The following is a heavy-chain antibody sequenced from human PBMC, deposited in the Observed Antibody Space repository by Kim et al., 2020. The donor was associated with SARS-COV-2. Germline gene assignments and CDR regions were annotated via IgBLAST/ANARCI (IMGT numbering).Heavy chain of an antibody. J-gene: IGHJ4*02. D-gene: IGHD6-6*01. Sequence: YSPSFQGHVTISADKSISTAYLQWSSLKASDTAMYYCARHDSSASEVDSYWGQGTLVTVSS. V-gene: IGHV5-10-1*01. CDR3: ARHDSSASEVDSY.